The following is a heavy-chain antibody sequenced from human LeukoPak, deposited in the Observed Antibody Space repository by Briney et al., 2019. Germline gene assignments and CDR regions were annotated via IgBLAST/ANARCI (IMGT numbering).Heavy chain of an antibody. D-gene: IGHD3-16*02. CDR2: FDPEDGET. V-gene: IGHV1-24*01. CDR3: STAGPSLGGVIVHYFDY. J-gene: IGHJ4*02. CDR1: GYTLTELS. Sequence: ASVKVSCKVSGYTLTELSMHWVRQAPGKGLEWMGGFDPEDGETIYAQKFQGRVTMTEDTSTDTAYMELSSLRSEDTAVYYCSTAGPSLGGVIVHYFDYWGRGTLVTASS.